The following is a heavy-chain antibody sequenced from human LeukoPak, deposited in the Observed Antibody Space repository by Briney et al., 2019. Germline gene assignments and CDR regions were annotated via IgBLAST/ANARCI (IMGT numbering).Heavy chain of an antibody. Sequence: SETLSLTCAVYGGSFSGYYWSWTRQPPGKGLEWIGEINHSGSTNYNPSLKSRVTISVDTSKNQFSLKLSSVTAADTAVYYCASGRYMSGSGDYWGQGTLVTVSS. CDR1: GGSFSGYY. CDR3: ASGRYMSGSGDY. V-gene: IGHV4-34*01. D-gene: IGHD3-10*01. CDR2: INHSGST. J-gene: IGHJ4*02.